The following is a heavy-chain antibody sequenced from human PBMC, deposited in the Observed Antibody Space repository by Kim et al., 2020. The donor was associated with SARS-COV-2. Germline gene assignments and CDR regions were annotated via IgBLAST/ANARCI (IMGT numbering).Heavy chain of an antibody. J-gene: IGHJ6*02. Sequence: SVKVSCKASGGTFSSYAISWVRQAPGQGLEWMGGIIPIFGTANYAQKFQGRVTITADESTSTAYMELSSLRSEDTAVYYCARVGSHHFQYPALYNWNDYYYYGMDVWGQGTTVTVSS. D-gene: IGHD1-20*01. CDR3: ARVGSHHFQYPALYNWNDYYYYGMDV. CDR2: IIPIFGTA. CDR1: GGTFSSYA. V-gene: IGHV1-69*13.